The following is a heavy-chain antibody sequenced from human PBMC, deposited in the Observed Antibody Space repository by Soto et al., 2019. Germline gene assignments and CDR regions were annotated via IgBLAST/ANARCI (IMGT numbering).Heavy chain of an antibody. J-gene: IGHJ5*02. D-gene: IGHD3-3*01. V-gene: IGHV3-30*18. CDR1: GFSFSSYA. CDR2: NLNDGGDK. CDR3: AKDLFVSGSFNWFDP. Sequence: QVQLVESGGGAVQPGRSLKLSCAASGFSFSSYAMHWVRQAPGKGLEWVAINLNDGGDKYYADSVRGRFTISRDNSKDTLYLQMNSLTTEDTAVYYCAKDLFVSGSFNWFDPWGQGTLVTVSS.